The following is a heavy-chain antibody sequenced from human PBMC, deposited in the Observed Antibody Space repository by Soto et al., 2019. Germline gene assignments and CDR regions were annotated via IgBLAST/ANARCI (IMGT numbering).Heavy chain of an antibody. V-gene: IGHV1-18*01. CDR2: ISAYNGNT. Sequence: ASVKVSCKASGYTFTSYGISWVRQAPGQGLEWMGWISAYNGNTNYAQKLQGRVTMTTDTSTSTAYMELRSLRSDDTAVYYCARVLTSGVLRYFDWTGDNWFDPWGQGTLVTVSS. CDR1: GYTFTSYG. D-gene: IGHD3-9*01. J-gene: IGHJ5*02. CDR3: ARVLTSGVLRYFDWTGDNWFDP.